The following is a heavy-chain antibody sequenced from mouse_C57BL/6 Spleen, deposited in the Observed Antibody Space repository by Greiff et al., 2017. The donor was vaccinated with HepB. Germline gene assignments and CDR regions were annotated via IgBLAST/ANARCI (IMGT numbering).Heavy chain of an antibody. CDR1: GYTFTSYW. V-gene: IGHV1-55*01. CDR2: IYPGSGST. CDR3: ARRMVTPSLDY. J-gene: IGHJ2*01. Sequence: QVQLQQPGAELVKPGASVKMSCKASGYTFTSYWITWVKQRPGQGLEWIGDIYPGSGSTNYNEKFKSKATLTVDTSSSTAYMQLSSLTSEDAAVYYCARRMVTPSLDYWGQGTTLTVSS. D-gene: IGHD2-2*01.